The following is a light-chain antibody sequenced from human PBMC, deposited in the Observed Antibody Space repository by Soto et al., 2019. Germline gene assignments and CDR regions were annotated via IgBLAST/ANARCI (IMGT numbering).Light chain of an antibody. V-gene: IGKV1-17*01. J-gene: IGKJ4*01. CDR3: LQHNSYPLN. CDR1: QGIAND. CDR2: AAS. Sequence: DIQMTQSPSSLSASVGDRVTFTCRASQGIANDLAWYQQKPTKAPKRLIYAASSLQSGVPSRFSGSGAGTEFTLTISSLRPEDFGTYYCLQHNSYPLNFGGGTTVEI.